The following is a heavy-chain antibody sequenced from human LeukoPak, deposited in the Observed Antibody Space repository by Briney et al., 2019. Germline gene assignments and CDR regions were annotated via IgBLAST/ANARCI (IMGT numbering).Heavy chain of an antibody. CDR2: MNSGGDRI. V-gene: IGHV3-23*01. D-gene: IGHD2-2*01. CDR3: ATQVRYCSSISCYVGWFDP. J-gene: IGHJ5*02. CDR1: GFTFGNYA. Sequence: PGGSLRLSCAASGFTFGNYAMSWVRQAPGKGLEWVSSMNSGGDRIYYADSVKGRFTSSRDNSKNTLYLQMNSLRAEDTAVYYCATQVRYCSSISCYVGWFDPWGQGTLVTVSS.